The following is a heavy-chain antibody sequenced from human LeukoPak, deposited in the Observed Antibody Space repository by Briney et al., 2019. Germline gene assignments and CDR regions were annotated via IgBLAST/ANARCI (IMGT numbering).Heavy chain of an antibody. Sequence: ASVKVSCKASGYTFTGYYMHWVRQAPGQGLEWMGWINPNSGGTNYAQKFQGRVTMTRDTSISTAYMELSRLRSDDTAVYYCARVSEYCSSTSCRLNWLDPWGQGTLVTVSS. CDR3: ARVSEYCSSTSCRLNWLDP. J-gene: IGHJ5*02. D-gene: IGHD2-2*01. CDR1: GYTFTGYY. CDR2: INPNSGGT. V-gene: IGHV1-2*02.